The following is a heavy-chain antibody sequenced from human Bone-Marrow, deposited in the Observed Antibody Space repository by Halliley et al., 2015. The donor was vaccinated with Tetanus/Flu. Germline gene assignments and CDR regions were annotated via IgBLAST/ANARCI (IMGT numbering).Heavy chain of an antibody. CDR2: ISGGSSYI. V-gene: IGHV3-21*01. J-gene: IGHJ4*02. CDR1: GFTFSSYS. Sequence: SLRLSCAASGFTFSSYSMNWVRQAPGKGLEWVSCISGGSSYIYYADSVKGRFTISRDNDKNSLYLQMNSLRAEDTAVYYCARDLSYSFDSIGQSPAYFDYWGQGALVTVSS. D-gene: IGHD3-22*01. CDR3: ARDLSYSFDSIGQSPAYFDY.